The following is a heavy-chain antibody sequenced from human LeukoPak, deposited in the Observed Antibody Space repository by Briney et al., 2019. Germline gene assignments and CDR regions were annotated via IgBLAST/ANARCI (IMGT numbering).Heavy chain of an antibody. D-gene: IGHD1-26*01. CDR2: INPNSGGT. V-gene: IGHV1-2*02. CDR1: GYTFTGYY. Sequence: AASVKVSCKASGYTFTGYYMHWVRQAPGQGLEWMGWINPNSGGTNYAQKFQGRVTMTRDTSISTAYMELSRLRSDDTAVYYCATARMYSGSPHTYYYYYYMDVWGKGITVAVSS. J-gene: IGHJ6*03. CDR3: ATARMYSGSPHTYYYYYYMDV.